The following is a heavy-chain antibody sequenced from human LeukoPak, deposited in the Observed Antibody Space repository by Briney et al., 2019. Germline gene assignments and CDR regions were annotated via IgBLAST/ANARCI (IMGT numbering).Heavy chain of an antibody. Sequence: ASVKVSCKASGYTFTGYYMHWVRQAPGQGLEWMGRINPNSGGTNYAQKFQGRVTMTRDTSISTAYMELSRLRSDDTAEYYCARDLYYYDSSGYYYTVNYWGQGILVTVSS. CDR2: INPNSGGT. D-gene: IGHD3-22*01. CDR1: GYTFTGYY. V-gene: IGHV1-2*06. CDR3: ARDLYYYDSSGYYYTVNY. J-gene: IGHJ4*02.